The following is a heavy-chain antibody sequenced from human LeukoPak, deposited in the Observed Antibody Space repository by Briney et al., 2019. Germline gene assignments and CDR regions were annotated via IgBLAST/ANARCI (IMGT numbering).Heavy chain of an antibody. CDR1: EFTFSSYT. V-gene: IGHV3-74*03. CDR2: INGGGSST. J-gene: IGHJ3*02. Sequence: GGSLRLSCAASEFTFSSYTINWVRQAPGKGLVWVSRINGGGSSTTYADSVKGRFTISRDNAKNTLYLEMNSLRAEDSAIYYCATTQLISAYAFEIWGQGTMVTVSS. CDR3: ATTQLISAYAFEI. D-gene: IGHD6-6*01.